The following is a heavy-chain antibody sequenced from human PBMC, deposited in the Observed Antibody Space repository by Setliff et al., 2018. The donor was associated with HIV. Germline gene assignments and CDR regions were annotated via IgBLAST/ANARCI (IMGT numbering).Heavy chain of an antibody. CDR2: ISGSGGNT. V-gene: IGHV3-23*01. D-gene: IGHD2-15*01. J-gene: IGHJ5*02. Sequence: GGSLRLSCAASGFTLMNYAMSWVRQAPGKGLAWVSTISGSGGNTYYADSVKGRFTISRDNSNNMLFLQMNSLRTEDTAVYYCARSGGDCSGISCYSLWFDPWGQGALVTVSS. CDR3: ARSGGDCSGISCYSLWFDP. CDR1: GFTLMNYA.